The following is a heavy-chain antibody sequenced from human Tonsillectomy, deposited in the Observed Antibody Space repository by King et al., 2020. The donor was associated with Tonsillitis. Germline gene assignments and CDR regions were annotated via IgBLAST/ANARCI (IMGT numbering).Heavy chain of an antibody. CDR3: VRRWPQYYDILTGHGMDV. V-gene: IGHV5-10-1*01. D-gene: IGHD3-9*01. CDR2: IDPSDSYT. J-gene: IGHJ6*02. CDR1: GYTFVSYW. Sequence: VQLVQSGAEVKKAGESLRISCEGSGYTFVSYWISWVRQTPGKGLEWMGRIDPSDSYTNYSPSCQGHVTISADKSISTVYLQWSSLKASDTAMYYCVRRWPQYYDILTGHGMDVWGQGSTVTVSS.